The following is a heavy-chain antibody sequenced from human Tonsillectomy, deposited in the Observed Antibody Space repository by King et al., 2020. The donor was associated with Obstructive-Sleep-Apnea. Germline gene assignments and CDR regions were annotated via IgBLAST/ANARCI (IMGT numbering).Heavy chain of an antibody. Sequence: VQLVESGGGVVQPGRSLRLSCAASGFTFSSYSMHWVRQAPGKGLEWGAVISYDGSNKYYADSVKGRFSISRDNSKNTLYLQMSSLRAEDTAVYYCASRQMATIYYYYGMDVWGQGTTVTVSS. J-gene: IGHJ6*02. D-gene: IGHD5-24*01. CDR2: ISYDGSNK. V-gene: IGHV3-30*04. CDR1: GFTFSSYS. CDR3: ASRQMATIYYYYGMDV.